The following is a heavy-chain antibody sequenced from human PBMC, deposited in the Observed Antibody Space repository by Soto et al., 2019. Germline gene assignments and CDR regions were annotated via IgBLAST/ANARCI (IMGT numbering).Heavy chain of an antibody. V-gene: IGHV3-49*03. CDR2: IRSKAYGGTT. CDR1: GFTFGDYA. Sequence: PGGSLRLSCTPSGFTFGDYAMSWFRQAQGKGREWVGFIRSKAYGGTTEYACSVKGRFTISRADSKSISYLQINNLKTQVTTMDYCSVGDYSYYYYYGMDVWGQGTTVTVSS. CDR3: SVGDYSYYYYYGMDV. J-gene: IGHJ6*02. D-gene: IGHD4-17*01.